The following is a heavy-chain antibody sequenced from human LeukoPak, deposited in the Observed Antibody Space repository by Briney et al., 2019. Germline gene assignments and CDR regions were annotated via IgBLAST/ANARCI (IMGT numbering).Heavy chain of an antibody. CDR1: GGSFSGYY. J-gene: IGHJ5*02. CDR3: ARALLTYCSSTSCPFDGP. D-gene: IGHD2-2*01. Sequence: SETLSLTCAVYGGSFSGYYWSWIRQHPGKGLEWIGYIYYSGSTYYNPSLKSRVTISVDTSKNQFSLKLSSVTAADTAVYYCARALLTYCSSTSCPFDGPWGQGTLVTVSS. CDR2: IYYSGST. V-gene: IGHV4-31*11.